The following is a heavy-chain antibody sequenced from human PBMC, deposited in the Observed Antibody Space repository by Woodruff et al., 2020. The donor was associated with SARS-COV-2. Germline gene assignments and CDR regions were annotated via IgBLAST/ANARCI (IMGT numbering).Heavy chain of an antibody. J-gene: IGHJ4*02. CDR3: AKADDSSGYS. Sequence: WVRQAPGKGLEWVSGISWNSGSIGYADSVKGRFTISRDNAKNSLYLQMNSLRAEDTALYYCAKADDSSGYSWGQGTLVT. CDR2: ISWNSGSI. V-gene: IGHV3-9*01. D-gene: IGHD3-22*01.